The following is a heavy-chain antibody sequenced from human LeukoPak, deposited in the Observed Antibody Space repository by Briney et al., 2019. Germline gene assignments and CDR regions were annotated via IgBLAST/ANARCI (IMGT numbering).Heavy chain of an antibody. Sequence: SVKVSCKASGGTFSSYAISWVRQAPGQGLEWMGGIIPIFGTANYAQKFQGRVTITTDESTSTAYMELSSLRSEDTAVYYCARDLRDCSSASCNVLYFLMDAWGQGTTVTVSS. CDR1: GGTFSSYA. CDR2: IIPIFGTA. CDR3: ARDLRDCSSASCNVLYFLMDA. V-gene: IGHV1-69*05. J-gene: IGHJ6*02. D-gene: IGHD2-2*01.